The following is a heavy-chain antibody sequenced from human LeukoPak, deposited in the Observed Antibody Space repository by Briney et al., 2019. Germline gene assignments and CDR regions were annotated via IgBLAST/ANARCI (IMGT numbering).Heavy chain of an antibody. Sequence: GGSLRLSCAVSGFTFSSYWMHWVRQAPGKGLVWVSRINSDGSSTSYADSVKGRFTISRDNAKNTLHLQMNSLRVEDTAVYYCASHCSSTSCLDYWGQGTLVTVSS. D-gene: IGHD2-2*01. J-gene: IGHJ4*02. CDR2: INSDGSST. CDR1: GFTFSSYW. CDR3: ASHCSSTSCLDY. V-gene: IGHV3-74*01.